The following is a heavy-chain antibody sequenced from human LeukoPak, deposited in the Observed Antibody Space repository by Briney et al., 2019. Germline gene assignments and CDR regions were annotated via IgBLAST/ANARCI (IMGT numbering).Heavy chain of an antibody. CDR2: IYHSGST. J-gene: IGHJ4*02. D-gene: IGHD3-9*01. CDR1: GGSISSGGYY. V-gene: IGHV4-30-2*05. CDR3: ARTLRYFDRPDY. Sequence: SETLSLTCTVSGGSISSGGYYWSWIRQPPGKGLEWIGYIYHSGSTYYNPSLKSRVTISVDTSKNQFSLKLSSVTAADTAVYYCARTLRYFDRPDYWGQGTLVTVSS.